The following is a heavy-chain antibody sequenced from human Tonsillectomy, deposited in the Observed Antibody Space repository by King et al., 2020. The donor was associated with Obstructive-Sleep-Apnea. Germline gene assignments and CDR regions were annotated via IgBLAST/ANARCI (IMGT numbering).Heavy chain of an antibody. V-gene: IGHV3-7*03. D-gene: IGHD5-18*01. CDR3: AREGDTTMYYAFDI. CDR2: IKQDGSEK. Sequence: DVQLVESGGGLVQPGGSLRLSCAASGFTFSNHWMSWVRQAPGKGLEWVANIKQDGSEKYYVDSVKGRFTISRDNAKNSLYLQMNSLRAEDTAVYYCAREGDTTMYYAFDIWGQGTLVTVSS. CDR1: GFTFSNHW. J-gene: IGHJ3*02.